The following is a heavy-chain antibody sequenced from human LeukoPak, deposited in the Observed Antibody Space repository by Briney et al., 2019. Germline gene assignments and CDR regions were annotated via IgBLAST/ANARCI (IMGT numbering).Heavy chain of an antibody. J-gene: IGHJ4*02. D-gene: IGHD6-19*01. V-gene: IGHV4-59*08. Sequence: SETPSLTCTVSGGSISSYYWSWIRQPPGKGLEWIGYIYYSGSTDYNPSLKSRVTISVDTSKNQFSLKLSSVTAADTAVYYCATYSSGWSDFDYWGQGTLVTVSS. CDR2: IYYSGST. CDR1: GGSISSYY. CDR3: ATYSSGWSDFDY.